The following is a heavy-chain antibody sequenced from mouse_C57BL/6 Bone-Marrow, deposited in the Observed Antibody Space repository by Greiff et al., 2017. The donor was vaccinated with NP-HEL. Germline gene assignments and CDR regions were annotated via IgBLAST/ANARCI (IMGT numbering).Heavy chain of an antibody. CDR3: ANYYGSSPFAY. V-gene: IGHV1-72*01. Sequence: QVQLQQPGAELVKPGASVKLSCKASGYTFTSYWMHWVKQRPGRGLEWIGRIDPSSGGTKYNEKFKSKATLTVDKPSSTAYMQLSSLTSEDSAVYYCANYYGSSPFAYWGQGTLVTVSA. J-gene: IGHJ3*01. CDR1: GYTFTSYW. D-gene: IGHD1-1*01. CDR2: IDPSSGGT.